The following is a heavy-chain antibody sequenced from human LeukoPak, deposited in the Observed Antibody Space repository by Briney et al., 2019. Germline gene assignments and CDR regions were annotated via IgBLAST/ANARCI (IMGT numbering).Heavy chain of an antibody. CDR2: VSESGEIT. CDR1: GIAFSTYA. CDR3: AKDTAQGYTYGTIEQVY. Sequence: GGSLRLSCAASGIAFSTYAMSWVRQAPGKGLEWVSVVSESGEITHYADSVKGRFTISRDNSKNTVYLQMNSLRAEDSAVYYCAKDTAQGYTYGTIEQVYWGQGTRVTVSS. D-gene: IGHD5-18*01. J-gene: IGHJ4*02. V-gene: IGHV3-23*01.